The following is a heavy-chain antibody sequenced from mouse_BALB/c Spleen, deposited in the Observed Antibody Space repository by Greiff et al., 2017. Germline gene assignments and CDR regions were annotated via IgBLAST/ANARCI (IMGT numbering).Heavy chain of an antibody. CDR1: GYTFTDYA. V-gene: IGHV1S137*01. CDR2: ISTYYGDA. CDR3: ALTGAWFAY. D-gene: IGHD4-1*01. Sequence: VQLQQSGAELVRPGVSVKISCQGSGYTFTDYAMHWVKQRHAKSLEWIGVISTYYGDASYNQKFKGKATMTVDKSSSTAYMELARLTSEDSAIYYCALTGAWFAYWGQGTLVTVSA. J-gene: IGHJ3*01.